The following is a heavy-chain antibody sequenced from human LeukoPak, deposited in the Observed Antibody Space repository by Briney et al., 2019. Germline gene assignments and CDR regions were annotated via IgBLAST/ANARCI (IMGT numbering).Heavy chain of an antibody. Sequence: PGGSLRLSCAASGFTFDDYAMHWVRQAPGKGLEWVSGISWNSGSIGYADSVKGRFTISRDNAKNSLYLQMNSLRAEDMALYYCAREAVGAAIDYWGQGTLVTVSS. CDR2: ISWNSGSI. CDR1: GFTFDDYA. V-gene: IGHV3-9*03. D-gene: IGHD1-26*01. CDR3: AREAVGAAIDY. J-gene: IGHJ4*02.